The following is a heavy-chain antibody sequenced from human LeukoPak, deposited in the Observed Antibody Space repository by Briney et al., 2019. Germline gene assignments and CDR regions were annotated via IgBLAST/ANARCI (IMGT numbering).Heavy chain of an antibody. Sequence: ASVKVSCKASGYTFTNYGISWVRQAPGQGLEWMGWISAYNANTKYAQKLQGRVTMTTDTSTSTAYMDLRSLRSDDTAVYYCARDHLPGLGAAGRSDYWGQGTLVTVSS. CDR2: ISAYNANT. J-gene: IGHJ4*02. CDR3: ARDHLPGLGAAGRSDY. CDR1: GYTFTNYG. D-gene: IGHD6-13*01. V-gene: IGHV1-18*01.